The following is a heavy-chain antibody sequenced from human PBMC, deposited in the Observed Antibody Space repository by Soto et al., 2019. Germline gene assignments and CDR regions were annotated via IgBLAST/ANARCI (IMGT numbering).Heavy chain of an antibody. V-gene: IGHV3-74*01. CDR2: TDEYGSTI. CDR3: AREGQFPSYDILTGIWAPSFDY. J-gene: IGHJ4*02. D-gene: IGHD3-9*01. Sequence: PGGSLRLSCAASGFTFISYWMHWGRQFPGKGLVWVARTDEYGSTINYADSVKGRFTISRDNAKNTLYLEMNRLRSDDTAVYYCAREGQFPSYDILTGIWAPSFDYWGQGTLVTVSS. CDR1: GFTFISYW.